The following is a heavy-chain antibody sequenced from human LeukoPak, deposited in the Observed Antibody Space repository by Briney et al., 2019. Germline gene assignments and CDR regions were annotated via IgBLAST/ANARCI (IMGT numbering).Heavy chain of an antibody. D-gene: IGHD6-19*01. J-gene: IGHJ4*02. CDR3: ARDSSGWQYYFDY. CDR2: INPGTGET. V-gene: IGHV1-3*01. Sequence: ASAKVSCKASGYTFKSYLMHWVRQAPGQSLEWMGWINPGTGETKYSQTFQGRVTIISDTSASTAYMELSSLRFEDTAVYYCARDSSGWQYYFDYWGQGTLVTVSS. CDR1: GYTFKSYL.